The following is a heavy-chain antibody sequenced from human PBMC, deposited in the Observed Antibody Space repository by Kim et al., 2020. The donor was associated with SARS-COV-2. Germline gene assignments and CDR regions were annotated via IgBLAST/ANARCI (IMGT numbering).Heavy chain of an antibody. Sequence: AVSVKGRFTISRDNSKSTLYLQMNSLRAEDTAVYYCAKDRPDDSSGYYDYWGQGTLVTVSS. CDR3: AKDRPDDSSGYYDY. V-gene: IGHV3-30*02. J-gene: IGHJ4*02. D-gene: IGHD3-22*01.